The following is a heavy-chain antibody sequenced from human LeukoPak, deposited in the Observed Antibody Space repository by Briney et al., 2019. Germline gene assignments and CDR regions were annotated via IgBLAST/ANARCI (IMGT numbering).Heavy chain of an antibody. CDR1: GFTFSSYA. Sequence: GGSLRLSCAASGFTFSSYAMSWVRQAPGKGLEWVSAISGSGGSTYYADSVKGRFTISRDNSKNTLYLQMNSLRAEDTAVYYCAKLTTVTTSYSYYFDYGGREPLVTVSS. J-gene: IGHJ4*02. CDR2: ISGSGGST. CDR3: AKLTTVTTSYSYYFDY. V-gene: IGHV3-23*01. D-gene: IGHD4-11*01.